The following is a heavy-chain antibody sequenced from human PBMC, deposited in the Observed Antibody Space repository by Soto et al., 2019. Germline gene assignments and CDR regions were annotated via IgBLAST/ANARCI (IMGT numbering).Heavy chain of an antibody. J-gene: IGHJ3*01. V-gene: IGHV3-23*01. CDR1: GFTFSSYA. CDR2: ISGSGGST. CDR3: AKDRLLRADAFAF. Sequence: TGGSLRLSCAGSGFTFSSYAMSWVRQAPGKGLEWVSAISGSGGSTYYADSVKGRFTISRDNSKNTLYLQMNSLRAEDTAVYYCAKDRLLRADAFAFWGQGTMVTVSS. D-gene: IGHD2-15*01.